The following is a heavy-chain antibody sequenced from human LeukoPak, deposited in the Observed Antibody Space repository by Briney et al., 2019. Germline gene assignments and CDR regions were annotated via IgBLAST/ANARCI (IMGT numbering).Heavy chain of an antibody. J-gene: IGHJ4*02. V-gene: IGHV1-46*01. CDR2: INPSGGST. D-gene: IGHD2-21*02. CDR1: GYTFTSYY. CDR3: AREPLLPYCGGDCVRYYFDY. Sequence: ASVKVSRKASGYTFTSYYMHWVRQAPGQGLEWMGIINPSGGSTSYAQKFQGRVTMTRDTSTSTVYMELSSLRSEDTAVYYCAREPLLPYCGGDCVRYYFDYWGQGTLVTVSS.